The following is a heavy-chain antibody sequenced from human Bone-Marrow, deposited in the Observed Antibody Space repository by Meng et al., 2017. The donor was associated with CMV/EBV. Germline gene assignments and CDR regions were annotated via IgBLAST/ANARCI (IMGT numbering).Heavy chain of an antibody. CDR3: ARDESKWLRSLGY. CDR1: GGSISSSSYY. D-gene: IGHD5-12*01. CDR2: IYYSGST. V-gene: IGHV4-39*07. J-gene: IGHJ4*02. Sequence: SETLSLTCTVSGGSISSSSYYWGWIRQPPGKGLEWIGSIYYSGSTYYNPSLKSRVTISVDTSKNQFSLKLSSVTAADTAVYYCARDESKWLRSLGYWGQGPLVTVSS.